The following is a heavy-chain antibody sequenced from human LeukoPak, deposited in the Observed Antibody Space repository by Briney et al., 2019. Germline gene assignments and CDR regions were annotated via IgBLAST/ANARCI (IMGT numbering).Heavy chain of an antibody. CDR1: GGSFSGYY. Sequence: SEALSLTCAVYGGSFSGYYWSWIRQPPGRGLEWIGEINHSGSTNYNPSLKSRVTISVDTSKNQFSLKLSSVTAADTAVYYCAREVAAAGTFDYWGQGTLVTVSS. D-gene: IGHD6-13*01. CDR3: AREVAAAGTFDY. J-gene: IGHJ4*02. V-gene: IGHV4-34*01. CDR2: INHSGST.